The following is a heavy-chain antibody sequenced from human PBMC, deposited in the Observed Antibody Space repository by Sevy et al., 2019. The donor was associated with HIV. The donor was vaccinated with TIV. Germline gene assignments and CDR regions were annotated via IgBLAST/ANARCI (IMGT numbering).Heavy chain of an antibody. V-gene: IGHV3-53*01. D-gene: IGHD6-19*01. Sequence: GGSLRLSCAASGFTVSSNYMSWVRQAPGKGLEWVSVIYSGGSTYYADSVKGRFTISRDNSKNTLYLQMNSLRAKDTAVYYCARMPSIAVAGHAFDIWGQGTMVTVSS. CDR2: IYSGGST. CDR3: ARMPSIAVAGHAFDI. J-gene: IGHJ3*02. CDR1: GFTVSSNY.